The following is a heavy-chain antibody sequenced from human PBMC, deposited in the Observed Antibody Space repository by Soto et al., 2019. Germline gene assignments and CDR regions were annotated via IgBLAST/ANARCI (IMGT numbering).Heavy chain of an antibody. CDR2: ISYDGSNK. CDR3: AKWDFDY. V-gene: IGHV3-30*18. Sequence: GGSLRLSCAASGFTFISYGMHWGRQAPGKGLEWVAVISYDGSNKYYADSVKGRFTISRDNSKNTLYLQMNSLRAEDTAVYYCAKWDFDYWGQGTLVTVSS. CDR1: GFTFISYG. J-gene: IGHJ4*02.